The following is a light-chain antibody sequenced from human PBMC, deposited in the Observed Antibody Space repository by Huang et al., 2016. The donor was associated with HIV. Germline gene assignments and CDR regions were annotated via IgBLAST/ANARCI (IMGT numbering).Light chain of an antibody. J-gene: IGKJ4*01. CDR1: QNVRNN. V-gene: IGKV3D-15*01. CDR2: DTS. Sequence: EIMMTQSPATLSVSPGGRATLSCRASQNVRNNLAWYQQKTGQAPRLLIYDTSARASGIPARFSGSGSGTGFTLTISGLQSEDFAFYYCQQYDNWPPGLTFGGGTKIEI. CDR3: QQYDNWPPGLT.